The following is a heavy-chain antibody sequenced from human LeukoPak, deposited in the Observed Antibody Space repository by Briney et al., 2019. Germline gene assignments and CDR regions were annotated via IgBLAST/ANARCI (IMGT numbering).Heavy chain of an antibody. Sequence: PSETLSLTCTVSGGSISSGGYYWSWIRQHPGKGLEWIGYIYYSGSTYYNPSLKSRVTISVDTSKNQFSLKLSSVTAADTAVYYCARVWSSGYSDYLGQGTLVTVFS. V-gene: IGHV4-31*03. CDR1: GGSISSGGYY. CDR3: ARVWSSGYSDY. J-gene: IGHJ4*02. CDR2: IYYSGST. D-gene: IGHD3-22*01.